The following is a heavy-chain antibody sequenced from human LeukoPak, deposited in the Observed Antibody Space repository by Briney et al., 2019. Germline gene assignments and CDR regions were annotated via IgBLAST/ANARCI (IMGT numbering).Heavy chain of an antibody. Sequence: GGSLTLSRAASGFTFSSYWMDWVRQAPGKGLEWVANIKQDGSEKYYVDSVKGRFTISRDNAQNSLYLQMNSLRAEDTAVYYCARDRSGSHDSWSGDDYWGQGTLVTVSS. CDR2: IKQDGSEK. D-gene: IGHD3-3*01. CDR3: ARDRSGSHDSWSGDDY. CDR1: GFTFSSYW. J-gene: IGHJ4*02. V-gene: IGHV3-7*01.